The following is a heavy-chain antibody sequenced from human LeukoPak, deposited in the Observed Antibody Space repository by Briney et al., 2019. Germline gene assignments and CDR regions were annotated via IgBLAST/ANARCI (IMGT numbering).Heavy chain of an antibody. CDR2: ISSRGSSI. Sequence: GGSLRLSCAASGFTFSSYEMNWVRQAPGKGLEWISYISSRGSSISYADSVKGRFTISRDNAKNSLYLQMNSLRAEDTAVYYCARDRLFGNLPDYWGQGTLVTVSS. D-gene: IGHD4-23*01. J-gene: IGHJ4*02. V-gene: IGHV3-48*03. CDR1: GFTFSSYE. CDR3: ARDRLFGNLPDY.